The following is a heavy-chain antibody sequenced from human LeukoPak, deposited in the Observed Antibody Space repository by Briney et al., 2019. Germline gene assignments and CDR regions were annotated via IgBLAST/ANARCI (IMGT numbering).Heavy chain of an antibody. CDR1: GFTVSSNY. CDR3: ARDLLREVVGATGY. Sequence: PGGSLRLSCAASGFTVSSNYMSWVRQAPGKGLEWVSVIYSGGSTYYADSVKGRFTISRDNSKNTLYLQMNSLRAEDTAVYYCARDLLREVVGATGYWGQGTLVTVSS. J-gene: IGHJ4*02. V-gene: IGHV3-66*01. CDR2: IYSGGST. D-gene: IGHD1-26*01.